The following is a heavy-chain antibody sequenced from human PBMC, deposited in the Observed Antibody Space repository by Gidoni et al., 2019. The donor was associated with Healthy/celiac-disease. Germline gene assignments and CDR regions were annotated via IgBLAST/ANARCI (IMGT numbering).Heavy chain of an antibody. CDR2: ISYDGSNK. CDR1: GFPFRSYA. J-gene: IGHJ4*02. CDR3: ASSSTSCYQCELDY. D-gene: IGHD2-2*01. Sequence: QVQLVESGGGVVQPGRSLRLSCAASGFPFRSYAMHWVRQAPGKGLEWVAVISYDGSNKYYADSVKGRFTISRDNSKNTLYLQMNSLRAEDTAVYYCASSSTSCYQCELDYWGQGTLVTVSS. V-gene: IGHV3-30*04.